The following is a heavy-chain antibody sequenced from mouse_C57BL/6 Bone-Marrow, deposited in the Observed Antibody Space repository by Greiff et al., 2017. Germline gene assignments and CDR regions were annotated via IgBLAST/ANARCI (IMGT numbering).Heavy chain of an antibody. CDR2: IYPGSGST. D-gene: IGHD1-1*01. V-gene: IGHV1-55*01. Sequence: VQLQQPGAELVKPGASVKMSCKASGYTFTSYWITWVKQRPGQGLEWIGDIYPGSGSTNYNEKFKSKATLTVDTSSSTAYMQLSSLTSEDSAVYYCASDYCGSSFQYYFDYWGQGTTLTVSS. J-gene: IGHJ2*01. CDR1: GYTFTSYW. CDR3: ASDYCGSSFQYYFDY.